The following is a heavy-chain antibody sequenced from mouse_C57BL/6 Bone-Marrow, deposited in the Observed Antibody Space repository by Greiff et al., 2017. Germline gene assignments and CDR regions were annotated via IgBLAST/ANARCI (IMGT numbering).Heavy chain of an antibody. CDR1: GYTFTDYN. J-gene: IGHJ4*01. CDR3: ARALRQLRLLYAMDY. Sequence: EVQLQQSGPELVKPGASVKMSCKASGYTFTDYNMHWVKQSHGKSLEWIGYINPNNGGTSYNQKFKGKATLTVNKSSSTAYMELRSLTSEDSAVYYCARALRQLRLLYAMDYWGQGTSVTVSS. V-gene: IGHV1-22*01. D-gene: IGHD3-2*02. CDR2: INPNNGGT.